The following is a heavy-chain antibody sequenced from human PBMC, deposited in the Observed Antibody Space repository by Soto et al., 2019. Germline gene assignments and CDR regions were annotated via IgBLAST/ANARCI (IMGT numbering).Heavy chain of an antibody. J-gene: IGHJ3*02. D-gene: IGHD3-3*01. CDR3: ARGGGVGVAGSAAFDM. CDR2: INPATGAA. V-gene: IGHV1-2*02. Sequence: QLHLVQSGAVVKKPGASVTVSCSASGYPVTAYYMHWVRQAPGRGLEWMGGINPATGAAKYTQTFQGRATMTRDPSTSTVFMELRGLTSEDPAVFYWARGGGVGVAGSAAFDMWGQGTLVTVSS. CDR1: GYPVTAYY.